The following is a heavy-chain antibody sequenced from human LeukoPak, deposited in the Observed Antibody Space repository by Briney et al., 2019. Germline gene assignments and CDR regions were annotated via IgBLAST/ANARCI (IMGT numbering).Heavy chain of an antibody. CDR2: IYYSGST. Sequence: SQTLSLTCTVSGGSISSGGYYWSWIRQHPGKGLEWIGYIYYSGSTYNNPSPKSRVTISVDTSKNQFSLKLSSVTAADTAVYYCARGATSCYVVWGQGTLVTVSS. CDR1: GGSISSGGYY. J-gene: IGHJ4*02. CDR3: ARGATSCYVV. D-gene: IGHD2-2*01. V-gene: IGHV4-31*03.